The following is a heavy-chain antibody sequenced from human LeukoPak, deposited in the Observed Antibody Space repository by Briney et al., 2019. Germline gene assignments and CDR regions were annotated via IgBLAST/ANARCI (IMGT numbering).Heavy chain of an antibody. CDR3: AREFEGAAH. Sequence: PGGSLRLSCAASGFIFNTSSMNWVRQAPGKGLEWVSSISSSTTYIYYADSVKGRFTISRDNAKNSLYLQMNSLRAEDTAVYYCAREFEGAAHWGQGTLVTVSS. D-gene: IGHD3-16*01. V-gene: IGHV3-21*01. J-gene: IGHJ4*02. CDR1: GFIFNTSS. CDR2: ISSSTTYI.